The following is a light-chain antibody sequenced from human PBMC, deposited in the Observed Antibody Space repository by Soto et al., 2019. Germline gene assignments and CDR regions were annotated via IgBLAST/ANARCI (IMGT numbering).Light chain of an antibody. CDR2: GAS. CDR1: QSVYINS. Sequence: EIVLMQSPGTLSLSPGERATLSCRASQSVYINSLAWYQQKPGQPPRLLIYGASTRASAVPDRFNGSGSGADFALTITRLEPEDFAVYYGQQYGASPLTFGPGTRVD. J-gene: IGKJ3*01. CDR3: QQYGASPLT. V-gene: IGKV3-20*01.